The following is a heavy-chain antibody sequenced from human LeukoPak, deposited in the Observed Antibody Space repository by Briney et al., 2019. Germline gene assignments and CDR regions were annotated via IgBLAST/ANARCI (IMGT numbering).Heavy chain of an antibody. Sequence: KPGGSLRLSCTASGFTFNTYSMIWVRQAPGKGLEWVSSITSHSSYISYADSVKGRFTLSRDNAKNSLYLQMNSLRAEDTAVYYCARDGGYTSGWYDYWGQGTLVTDSP. CDR1: GFTFNTYS. CDR2: ITSHSSYI. D-gene: IGHD6-19*01. J-gene: IGHJ4*02. V-gene: IGHV3-21*01. CDR3: ARDGGYTSGWYDY.